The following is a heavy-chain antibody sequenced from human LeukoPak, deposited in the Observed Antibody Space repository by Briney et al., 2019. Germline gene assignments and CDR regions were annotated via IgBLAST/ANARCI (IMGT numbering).Heavy chain of an antibody. CDR3: ASERLLFRAFDI. V-gene: IGHV1-69*05. CDR1: GGTFSSYT. D-gene: IGHD2-21*02. J-gene: IGHJ3*02. CDR2: IIPVFGTA. Sequence: GASVKVSCKASGGTFSSYTINWVRQAPGQGLEWMGGIIPVFGTANYVQKLQGRVTMTTDTSTSTAYMELRSLRSDDTAVYYCASERLLFRAFDIWGQGTMVTVSS.